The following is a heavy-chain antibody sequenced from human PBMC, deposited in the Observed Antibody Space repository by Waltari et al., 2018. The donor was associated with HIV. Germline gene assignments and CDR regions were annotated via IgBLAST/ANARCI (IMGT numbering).Heavy chain of an antibody. Sequence: QLQLQESGPGLVKPSETLSLTCTVSGGSISSSSYYWGWIRQPPGKGLEWIGSIYYSGSTYYNPSLKSGVTISVDTSKNQFSLKLGSVTAADTAVYYCAREQCSRTSCYRGYYYYYGMDVWGQGTTVTVSS. CDR3: AREQCSRTSCYRGYYYYYGMDV. V-gene: IGHV4-39*07. CDR1: GGSISSSSYY. D-gene: IGHD2-2*02. J-gene: IGHJ6*02. CDR2: IYYSGST.